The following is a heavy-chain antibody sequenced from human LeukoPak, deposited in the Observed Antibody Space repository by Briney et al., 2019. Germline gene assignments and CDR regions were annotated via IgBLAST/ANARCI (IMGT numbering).Heavy chain of an antibody. Sequence: NPGGSLRLSCAASGFTFSSYSMNWVRQAPGKGLEWVSSISSSSSYIYYADSVKGRFTISRDNAKNSLYLQMNSLRAEDTAVYYCARRRVDGYNYAFDYWGQGTLVTVSS. CDR2: ISSSSSYI. CDR3: ARRRVDGYNYAFDY. D-gene: IGHD5-24*01. J-gene: IGHJ4*02. V-gene: IGHV3-21*01. CDR1: GFTFSSYS.